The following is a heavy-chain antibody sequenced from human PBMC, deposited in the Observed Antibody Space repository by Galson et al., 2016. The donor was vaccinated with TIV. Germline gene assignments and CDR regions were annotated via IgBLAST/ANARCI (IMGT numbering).Heavy chain of an antibody. J-gene: IGHJ4*02. Sequence: TLSLTCTVSGASISSGNYYWTWIRQPPGKGLEWIGYIYYDGSAFYNPSLEGRITISVDTSRDQFSLILTPVTATDTAVYYCARDPGYFVYWCQGTLVTVSS. D-gene: IGHD1-1*01. V-gene: IGHV4-30-4*01. CDR3: ARDPGYFVY. CDR1: GASISSGNYY. CDR2: IYYDGSA.